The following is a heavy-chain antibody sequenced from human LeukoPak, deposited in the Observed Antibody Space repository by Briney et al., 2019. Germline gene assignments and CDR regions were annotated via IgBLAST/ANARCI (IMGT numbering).Heavy chain of an antibody. J-gene: IGHJ4*02. CDR1: GFTVSSYS. Sequence: GGSLRLSCAASGFTVSSYSMNWVRQAPGKGLEWVSYISSSGRGIYYADSVKDRFTISRDNAKNSLYLQMNSLRAEDTAVYYCARDKAEGQPAFDYWGQGTLVTVSS. CDR2: ISSSGRGI. CDR3: ARDKAEGQPAFDY. D-gene: IGHD1-1*01. V-gene: IGHV3-48*04.